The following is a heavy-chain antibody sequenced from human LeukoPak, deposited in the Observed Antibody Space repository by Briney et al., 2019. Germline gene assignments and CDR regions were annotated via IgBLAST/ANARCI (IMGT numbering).Heavy chain of an antibody. Sequence: GGSLRLSCSVSGFSFPNAWMTWVRQAPGKGLEWVGRIKSKSDDETTAYAAPVKGRFSISRDGSKNTMFLQMNRLRIEDTGIYYCAKVRLWRGESHFEYWGQGTLVSVSP. D-gene: IGHD3-10*01. V-gene: IGHV3-15*01. J-gene: IGHJ4*02. CDR2: IKSKSDDETT. CDR1: GFSFPNAW. CDR3: AKVRLWRGESHFEY.